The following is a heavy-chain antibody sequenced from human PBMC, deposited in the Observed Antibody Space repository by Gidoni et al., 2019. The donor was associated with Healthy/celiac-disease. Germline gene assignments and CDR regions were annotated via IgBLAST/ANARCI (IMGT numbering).Heavy chain of an antibody. V-gene: IGHV1-2*02. CDR1: GYAFTVYY. Sequence: QLQLVPSGAEVQKPGASVTVTSKASGYAFTVYYMHWVRPASGQGIAWMGWINPNSGRTNYAQKLQGMVPMTRDTSISTAYMELSRLRSDDTAVYYCARALPYCSSTRCNGFDAFDIWGQGTMVTVSS. D-gene: IGHD2-2*01. CDR3: ARALPYCSSTRCNGFDAFDI. CDR2: INPNSGRT. J-gene: IGHJ3*02.